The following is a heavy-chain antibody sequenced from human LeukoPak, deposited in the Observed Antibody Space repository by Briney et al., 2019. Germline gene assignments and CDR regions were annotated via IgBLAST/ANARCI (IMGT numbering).Heavy chain of an antibody. CDR1: GFTFDDYA. Sequence: PGGSLRLSCAASGFTFDDYAMHWVRQAPGKGLEWVSGISWNSGSIGYADSVKGRFTISRDNAKNSLYLQMNSLRAEDTALYYCAKEGHSSGWLDYWGQGTLVTVSS. D-gene: IGHD6-19*01. CDR3: AKEGHSSGWLDY. J-gene: IGHJ4*02. V-gene: IGHV3-9*01. CDR2: ISWNSGSI.